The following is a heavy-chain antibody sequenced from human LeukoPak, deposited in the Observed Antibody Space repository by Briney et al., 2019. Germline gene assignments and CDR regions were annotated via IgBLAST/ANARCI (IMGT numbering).Heavy chain of an antibody. CDR1: GGSISSYY. D-gene: IGHD6-19*01. J-gene: IGHJ5*02. CDR3: ARDPKSAVGADWFDP. Sequence: PSETLSLTCTVSGGSISSYYWGWIRQPPGKGLEWIGSIYHSGSTYYNPSLKSRVTISVDTSKNQFSLKLSSVTAADTAVYYCARDPKSAVGADWFDPWGQGTLVTVSS. CDR2: IYHSGST. V-gene: IGHV4-39*07.